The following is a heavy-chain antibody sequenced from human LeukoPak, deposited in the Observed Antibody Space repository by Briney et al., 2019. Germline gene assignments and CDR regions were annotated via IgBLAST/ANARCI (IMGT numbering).Heavy chain of an antibody. CDR1: GFTFSSYG. J-gene: IGHJ5*02. CDR3: AKEEGESSWFDP. V-gene: IGHV3-30*18. CDR2: ISYDGSNK. Sequence: GGSLRLSCAASGFTFSSYGMHWVRQAPGKGLEWVAVISYDGSNKYYADSVKGRFTISRDNSKNTLYLQMNSLRAEDTAVYYCAKEEGESSWFDPWGQGTLVTVSS. D-gene: IGHD1-26*01.